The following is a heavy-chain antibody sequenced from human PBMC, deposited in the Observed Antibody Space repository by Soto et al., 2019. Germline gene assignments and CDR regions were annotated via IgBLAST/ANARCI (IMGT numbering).Heavy chain of an antibody. CDR3: ARERGFLSEAFDI. D-gene: IGHD3-10*01. V-gene: IGHV6-1*02. CDR2: TYYRSRWYN. Sequence: QVQLQQSGPGLVKPSQTLSLTCAISGDSVSSNIATWNWIRQSPSRGLEWLGRTYYRSRWYNDYAPSVKSRITINPDTSKNHVSLQLNSVTPEDTDVYYCARERGFLSEAFDIWGRGTMVTVSS. CDR1: GDSVSSNIAT. J-gene: IGHJ3*02.